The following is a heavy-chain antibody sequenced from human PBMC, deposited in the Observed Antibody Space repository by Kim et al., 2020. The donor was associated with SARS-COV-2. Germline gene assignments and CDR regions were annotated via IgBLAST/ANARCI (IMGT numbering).Heavy chain of an antibody. J-gene: IGHJ6*02. CDR2: IIPIFGTA. CDR3: ARVLGQKHYYYGMDV. D-gene: IGHD3-16*01. Sequence: SVKVSCKASGGTFSSYAISWVRQAPGQGLEWMGGIIPIFGTANYAQKFQGRVTITADESTSTAYMELSSLRSEDTAVYYCARVLGQKHYYYGMDVWGQGTTVTVSS. CDR1: GGTFSSYA. V-gene: IGHV1-69*13.